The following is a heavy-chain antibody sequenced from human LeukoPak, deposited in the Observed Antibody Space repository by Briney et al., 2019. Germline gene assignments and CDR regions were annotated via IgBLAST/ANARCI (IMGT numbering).Heavy chain of an antibody. Sequence: GGSLRLSCAASGFTFDDYAMHWVRQAPGKGLEWVSLISWDGGSTYYADSVKGRFTISRDNSKNSLYLQMNSLRAEDTALYYCAKDIQHDFWSGYFDYWGQGTLVTVSS. CDR3: AKDIQHDFWSGYFDY. V-gene: IGHV3-43D*03. CDR2: ISWDGGST. D-gene: IGHD3-3*01. CDR1: GFTFDDYA. J-gene: IGHJ4*02.